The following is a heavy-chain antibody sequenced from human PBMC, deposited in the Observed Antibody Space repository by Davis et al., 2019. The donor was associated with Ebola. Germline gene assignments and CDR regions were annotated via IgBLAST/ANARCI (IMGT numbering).Heavy chain of an antibody. CDR2: IYHSGST. CDR3: ARWAGSSGDLRAFDI. J-gene: IGHJ3*02. CDR1: GYSISSGYY. D-gene: IGHD6-19*01. V-gene: IGHV4-38-2*02. Sequence: SETLSLTCTVSGYSISSGYYWGWIRQPPGKGLEWIGSIYHSGSTYYNPSLKSRVTISVDTSKNQFFLKLSSVTAADTAMYYCARWAGSSGDLRAFDIWGQGTMVTVSS.